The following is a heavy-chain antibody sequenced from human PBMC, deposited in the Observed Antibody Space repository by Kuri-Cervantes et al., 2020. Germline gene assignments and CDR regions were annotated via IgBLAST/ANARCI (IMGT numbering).Heavy chain of an antibody. V-gene: IGHV4-39*07. CDR2: IYYSGST. J-gene: IGHJ5*02. CDR3: ALFNTYYDILTGYWENWFDP. CDR1: GGSISSSSYY. Sequence: GSLRLSCTVSGGSISSSSYYWGWIRQPPGKGLEWIGSIYYSGSTYYNPSLKSRVTISVDTSKNQFSLKLSSVTAADTAVYYCALFNTYYDILTGYWENWFDPWGQGTLVTVSS. D-gene: IGHD3-9*01.